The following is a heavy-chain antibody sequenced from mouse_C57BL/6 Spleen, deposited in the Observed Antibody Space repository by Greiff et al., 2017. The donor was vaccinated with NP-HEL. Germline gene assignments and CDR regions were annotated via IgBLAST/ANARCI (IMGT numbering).Heavy chain of an antibody. CDR3: ARQAAPDYDGDYAMDY. CDR1: GFSLTSYG. CDR2: IWSDGST. Sequence: LQESGPGLVAPSQSLSITCTVSGFSLTSYGVHWVRQPPGKGLEWLVVIWSDGSTNYNSALKSRLSISKDNSKSQVFLKMNSLQTDDTAMYYCARQAAPDYDGDYAMDYWGQGTSVTVSS. D-gene: IGHD2-4*01. J-gene: IGHJ4*01. V-gene: IGHV2-6-1*01.